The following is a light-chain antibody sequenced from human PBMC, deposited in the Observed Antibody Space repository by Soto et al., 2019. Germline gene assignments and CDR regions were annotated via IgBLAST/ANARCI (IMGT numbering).Light chain of an antibody. CDR1: SSNIVSEN. V-gene: IGLV1-44*01. CDR3: AAWDDSLKGWV. J-gene: IGLJ3*02. CDR2: ANN. Sequence: QSVLTQPPSASGTPGQRVTISCSGSSSNIVSENVNWYQQVPGTAPKLLIYANNQRPSGVPDRFSVSKSGTSASLAIGGLQSEDEADYYCAAWDDSLKGWVFGGGTKVTVL.